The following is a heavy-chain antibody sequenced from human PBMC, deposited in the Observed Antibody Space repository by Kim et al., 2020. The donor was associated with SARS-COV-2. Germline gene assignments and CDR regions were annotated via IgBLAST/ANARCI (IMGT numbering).Heavy chain of an antibody. CDR1: Y. V-gene: IGHV3-53*04. CDR2: IYSGGST. CDR3: AAGGVRYCSGGSCYGGGWLGY. D-gene: IGHD2-15*01. Sequence: YMSWVRQTPGKGLEWVLVIYSGGSTYYADSVKGRFTISRHNSKNTLYLQMNSLRAEDTAVYYCAAGGVRYCSGGSCYGGGWLGYWGQGTLAT. J-gene: IGHJ4*02.